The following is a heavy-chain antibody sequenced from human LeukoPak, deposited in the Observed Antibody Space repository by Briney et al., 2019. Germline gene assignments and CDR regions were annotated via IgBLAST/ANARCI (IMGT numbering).Heavy chain of an antibody. CDR1: GFMLSSHW. D-gene: IGHD5-24*01. J-gene: IGHJ4*02. CDR3: ARDHREGRDDYNHRDY. V-gene: IGHV3-21*01. Sequence: GGSLRLSCATSGFMLSSHWMSWVRQAPGKGLEWVSSISSSSSYIYYADSMKGRFTISRDNAKNSLYLQMNSLRAEDTAVYYCARDHREGRDDYNHRDYWGQGTLVTVSS. CDR2: ISSSSSYI.